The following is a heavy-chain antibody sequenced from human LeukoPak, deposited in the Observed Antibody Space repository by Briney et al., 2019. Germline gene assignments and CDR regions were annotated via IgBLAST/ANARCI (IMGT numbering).Heavy chain of an antibody. V-gene: IGHV1-46*01. CDR1: GYTFTSYY. J-gene: IGHJ4*02. CDR2: INPSGGST. CDR3: ARVRSRRDSSGYYPHYFDY. D-gene: IGHD3-22*01. Sequence: GASVKVSCKASGYTFTSYYMHWVRQAPGQGLEWMGIINPSGGSTSYAQKFQGRVTMTRDTSTSTVYMELSSLRSEDTAVYYCARVRSRRDSSGYYPHYFDYWGQGTLVTVSS.